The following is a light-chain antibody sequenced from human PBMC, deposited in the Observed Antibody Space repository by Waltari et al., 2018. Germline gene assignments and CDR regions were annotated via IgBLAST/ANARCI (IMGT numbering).Light chain of an antibody. V-gene: IGKV1-39*01. J-gene: IGKJ4*01. CDR2: ASS. CDR3: QQSYSTPFT. CDR1: QSISNY. Sequence: DIQMTQSPSSLSASVGDRVAITCRATQSISNYLNRYQQKPGKAPKLLIDASSSLQFGVPASFSGSGSGTDFTLTISSLQPEDFATYYCQQSYSTPFTFGGGTKVEIK.